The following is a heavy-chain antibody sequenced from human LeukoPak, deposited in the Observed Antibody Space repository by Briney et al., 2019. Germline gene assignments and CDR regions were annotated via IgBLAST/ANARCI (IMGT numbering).Heavy chain of an antibody. D-gene: IGHD2-2*01. Sequence: PGGSLRLSCAVSGFTFSSYAMNWVRQAPGKGLEWVSAISSSTGNTYYADSVKGRFTISRDNSKNTLYLQMNSLRAEDTAVYYCTKGAMPVLDPWGQGTLVTVSS. V-gene: IGHV3-23*01. CDR3: TKGAMPVLDP. CDR1: GFTFSSYA. J-gene: IGHJ5*02. CDR2: ISSSTGNT.